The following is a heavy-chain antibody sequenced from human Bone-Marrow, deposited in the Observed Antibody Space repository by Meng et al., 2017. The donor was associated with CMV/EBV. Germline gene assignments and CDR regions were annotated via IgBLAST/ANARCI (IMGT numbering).Heavy chain of an antibody. D-gene: IGHD1-1*01. CDR1: GFTFSSYS. Sequence: GESLKISCAASGFTFSSYSMNWVRQAPGKGLESVSSISSSSSYIYYADSVKGRFTISRDNAKNSLYLQMKSLRAEDTTVYYCARWNSWGQGTRVTFSS. CDR2: ISSSSSYI. CDR3: ARWNS. V-gene: IGHV3-21*01. J-gene: IGHJ5*02.